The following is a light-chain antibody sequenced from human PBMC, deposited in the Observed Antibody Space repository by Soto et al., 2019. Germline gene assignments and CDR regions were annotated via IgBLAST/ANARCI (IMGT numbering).Light chain of an antibody. Sequence: DIQMTQSPSSLSASVGDRVTITCRATQGISNYLAWYQQKPGKVPKLLIYAASTLQSGVPSRFSGSGSGTDFILTISSLQPEDVATYYCQRYISAPFTFGPGTNVHLK. CDR1: QGISNY. J-gene: IGKJ3*01. CDR2: AAS. V-gene: IGKV1-27*01. CDR3: QRYISAPFT.